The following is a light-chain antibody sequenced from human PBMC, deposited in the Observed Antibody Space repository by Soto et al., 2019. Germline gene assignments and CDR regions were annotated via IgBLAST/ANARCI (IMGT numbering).Light chain of an antibody. V-gene: IGLV8-61*01. Sequence: QAVVTQEPSFSVSPGVKVTLTCGLSSDSVSTSYYPSWYQQTPGQAPRTLIYNTDTRSSGVPDRFSGSILGNKAALTITGAQADDESDYYCVMYVGSGIWVFGGGTKLTVL. CDR3: VMYVGSGIWV. CDR2: NTD. J-gene: IGLJ3*02. CDR1: SDSVSTSYY.